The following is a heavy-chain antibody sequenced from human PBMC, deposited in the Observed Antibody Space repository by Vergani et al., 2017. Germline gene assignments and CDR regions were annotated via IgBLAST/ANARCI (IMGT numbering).Heavy chain of an antibody. CDR1: GFTFDDYT. D-gene: IGHD2-15*01. J-gene: IGHJ6*02. CDR2: ISWDGGST. CDR3: AKDISSLPKYYFCCYGMDV. Sequence: EVQLVESGGVVVQPGGSLRLSCAASGFTFDDYTMHWVRQAPGKGLEWVSLISWDGGSTYYADSVKGRFTISRDNSKNSLYLQMNSLRTEDTALYYCAKDISSLPKYYFCCYGMDVWGQGTTVTVSS. V-gene: IGHV3-43*01.